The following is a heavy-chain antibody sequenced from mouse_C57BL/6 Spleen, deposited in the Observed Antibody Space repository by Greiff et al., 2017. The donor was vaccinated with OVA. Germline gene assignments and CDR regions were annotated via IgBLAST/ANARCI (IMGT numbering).Heavy chain of an antibody. D-gene: IGHD2-3*01. CDR3: ARTGGYSRAWFAY. Sequence: EVKLMESGGGLVKPGGSLKLSCAASGFTFSDYGMHWVRQAPEKGLEWVAYISSGSSTIYYADTVKGRFTISRDNAKNTLFLQMTSLRSEDTAMYYCARTGGYSRAWFAYWGQGTLVTVSA. CDR1: GFTFSDYG. V-gene: IGHV5-17*01. CDR2: ISSGSSTI. J-gene: IGHJ3*01.